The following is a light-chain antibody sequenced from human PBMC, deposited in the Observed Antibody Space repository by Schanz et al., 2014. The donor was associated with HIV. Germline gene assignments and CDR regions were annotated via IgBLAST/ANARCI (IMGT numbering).Light chain of an antibody. CDR3: VLYMGSGIWV. CDR1: SGPVSTRHY. V-gene: IGLV8-61*01. Sequence: VVTQEPSLSVSPGGTVRFTCGLRSGPVSTRHYTSRYQQTPGQAPRTLIYTTNSRSSGVPDRFSGSILGNKAVLTITGAQADDESHYYCVLYMGSGIWVFGGGTKLTVL. J-gene: IGLJ3*02. CDR2: TTN.